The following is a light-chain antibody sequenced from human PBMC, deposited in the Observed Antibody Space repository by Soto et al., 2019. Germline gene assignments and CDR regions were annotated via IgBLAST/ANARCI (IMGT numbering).Light chain of an antibody. Sequence: EIVLTQSPGTLSLSPGERATLSCRASQSVSSSSLAWYQQKPGQAPRLLFYGASTRATGLPARFSGTGSGTEFTLTINSLQAEDSAVYYCQQYYNWPRTFGQGTRLEI. V-gene: IGKV3-15*01. J-gene: IGKJ5*01. CDR3: QQYYNWPRT. CDR1: QSVSSS. CDR2: GAS.